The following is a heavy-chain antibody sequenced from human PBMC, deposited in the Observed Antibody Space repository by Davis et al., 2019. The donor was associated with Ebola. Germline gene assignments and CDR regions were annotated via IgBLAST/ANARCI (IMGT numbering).Heavy chain of an antibody. V-gene: IGHV1-8*01. CDR3: ARGLRYFDWLP. CDR2: MNPNSGNT. Sequence: ASVKVSCKASGYTFSSYDINWVRQAAGQGLEWMGWMNPNSGNTGYAQKFQGRVTMTRDTSISTVYMELSSLRSEDTAMYYCARGLRYFDWLPWGQGTLVTVSS. J-gene: IGHJ4*02. D-gene: IGHD3-9*01. CDR1: GYTFSSYD.